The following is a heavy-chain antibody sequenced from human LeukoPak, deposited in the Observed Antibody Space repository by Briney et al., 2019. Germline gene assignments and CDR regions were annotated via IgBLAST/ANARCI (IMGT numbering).Heavy chain of an antibody. V-gene: IGHV3-23*01. J-gene: IGHJ4*02. CDR3: TKDPLDY. CDR1: GFTLSSYM. Sequence: GGSLRLSCVASGFTLSSYMMSWVRQAPGKGLEWVSGISGSAGGTLYSDSVRGRFTISRDSPKNTLYLQMNSLRVEDTAVYYCTKDPLDYWGQGTLVTVSS. CDR2: ISGSAGGT.